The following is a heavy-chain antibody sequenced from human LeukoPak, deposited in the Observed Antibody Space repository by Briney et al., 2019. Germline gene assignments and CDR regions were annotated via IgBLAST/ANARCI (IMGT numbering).Heavy chain of an antibody. CDR3: ARGGYYDTSGYRPLDY. CDR2: IKQDGSEK. D-gene: IGHD3-22*01. V-gene: IGHV3-7*01. CDR1: GFTFSSYW. J-gene: IGHJ4*02. Sequence: GGSLRLSCAASGFTFSSYWMSWVRQAPGKGLEWVANIKQDGSEKYYVDSVKGRFTISRDNGKNSLYLQVNSLRAEDTAVYYCARGGYYDTSGYRPLDYWGQGTLVTISS.